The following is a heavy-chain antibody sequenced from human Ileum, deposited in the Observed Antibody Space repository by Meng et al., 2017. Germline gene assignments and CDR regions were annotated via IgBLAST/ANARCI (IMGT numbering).Heavy chain of an antibody. D-gene: IGHD3-16*01. CDR3: ARGPSYYDPTGLRNYFDH. Sequence: GGSLRLSCGGSGFTFSDHEMTWVRQAPGKGLEWVSYISSNGKTTYYADSVRGRFTISRDNAKDSLSLQMNNLRVEDTALYYCARGPSYYDPTGLRNYFDHWGQGTLVTVSS. CDR1: GFTFSDHE. J-gene: IGHJ4*02. V-gene: IGHV3-48*03. CDR2: ISSNGKTT.